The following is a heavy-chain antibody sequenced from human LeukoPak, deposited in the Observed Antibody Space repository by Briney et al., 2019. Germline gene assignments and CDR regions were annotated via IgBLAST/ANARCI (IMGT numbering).Heavy chain of an antibody. J-gene: IGHJ6*03. CDR3: ARVIAFRGYMDV. CDR2: ISGSGGGNSI. V-gene: IGHV3-11*04. D-gene: IGHD3-16*02. CDR1: GVTFNDYY. Sequence: PGGSLRLSCAVSGVTFNDYYMSWIRQAPGKGLEWVSYISGSGGGNSIYYADSVKGRFTISRDNAKNSLYLQMNSLRAEDTAVYYCARVIAFRGYMDVWGKGTTVTVSS.